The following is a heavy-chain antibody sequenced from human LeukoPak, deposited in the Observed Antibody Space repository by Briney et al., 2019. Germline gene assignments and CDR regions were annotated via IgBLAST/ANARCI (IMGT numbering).Heavy chain of an antibody. J-gene: IGHJ3*02. V-gene: IGHV1-8*02. CDR2: MNPNSGNA. CDR1: GYTFTSYD. D-gene: IGHD3-10*01. Sequence: ASVKVSCKASGYTFTSYDINWVRQAPGQGLQWMGWMNPNSGNAVYAQKFQGRVTMTRSTSINTAYMELSSLRSEDTAVYYCARGSSRSFDIWGLGTMVTVSS. CDR3: ARGSSRSFDI.